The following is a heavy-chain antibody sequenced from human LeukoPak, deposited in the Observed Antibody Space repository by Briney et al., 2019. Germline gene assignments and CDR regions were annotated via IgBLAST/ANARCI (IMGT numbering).Heavy chain of an antibody. CDR1: GYTFTSYD. V-gene: IGHV1-46*01. CDR2: INPSGGST. D-gene: IGHD1/OR15-1a*01. J-gene: IGHJ4*02. Sequence: ASVKVSCKASGYTFTSYDMHWVRQAAGQGLEWMRIINPSGGSTRYAQKFQVRVAMTRDTSTSTVCREVSRVMSQDTGAYETPKQAAGPWRYFDYWGQGTLVTVSS. CDR3: PKQAAGPWRYFDY.